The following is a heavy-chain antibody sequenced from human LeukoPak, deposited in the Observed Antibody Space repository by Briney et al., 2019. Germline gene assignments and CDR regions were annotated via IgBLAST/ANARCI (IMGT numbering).Heavy chain of an antibody. CDR3: ARADYDFWSGPASIDY. D-gene: IGHD3-3*01. V-gene: IGHV4-39*07. CDR1: GGSISSSSYY. Sequence: SETLSLTCTVSGGSISSSSYYWGWIRQPPGKGLEWIGSIYYSGSTYYNPSLKSRVTISVDTSKNQFSLKLSSVTAADTAVYYCARADYDFWSGPASIDYWGQGTLVTVSS. CDR2: IYYSGST. J-gene: IGHJ4*02.